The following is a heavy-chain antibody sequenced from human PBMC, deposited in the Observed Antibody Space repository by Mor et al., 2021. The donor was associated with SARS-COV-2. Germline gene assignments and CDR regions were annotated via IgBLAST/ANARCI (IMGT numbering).Heavy chain of an antibody. CDR3: ARGGLHSSGRHAFDI. D-gene: IGHD6-19*01. V-gene: IGHV4-4*02. Sequence: MGEIYHSGNTNYNPSLQSRVTILVDKSKNQFSLNLSSVTAADTAVYYCARGGLHSSGRHAFDIWGQGTMVTVSS. J-gene: IGHJ3*02. CDR2: IYHSGNT.